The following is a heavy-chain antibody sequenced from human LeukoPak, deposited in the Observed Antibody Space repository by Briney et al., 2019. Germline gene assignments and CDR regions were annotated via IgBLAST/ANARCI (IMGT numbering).Heavy chain of an antibody. CDR3: ARGKGLGY. D-gene: IGHD6-19*01. Sequence: GASVKVSCKASGYTFSDYYMHWVRQATGQGLEWMGWMNPNSGNTGYAQKFQGRVTITRNTSISTAYMELSSLRSEDTAVYYCARGKGLGYWGQGTLVTVSS. CDR2: MNPNSGNT. V-gene: IGHV1-8*03. CDR1: GYTFSDYY. J-gene: IGHJ4*02.